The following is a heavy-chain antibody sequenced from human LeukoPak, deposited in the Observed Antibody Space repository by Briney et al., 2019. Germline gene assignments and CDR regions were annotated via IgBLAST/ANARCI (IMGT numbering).Heavy chain of an antibody. J-gene: IGHJ4*02. CDR2: IYYSGST. CDR3: ARGVGDIVVVPAAIIYFDY. V-gene: IGHV4-31*03. CDR1: GGSISSGGYY. Sequence: SETLSLTCTVSGGSISSGGYYWSWIRQHPGKGLEWIGYIYYSGSTYYNPSLKSRVTISVDKSKNQFSLKLSSVTAADTAVYYCARGVGDIVVVPAAIIYFDYWGQGTLVTVSS. D-gene: IGHD2-2*01.